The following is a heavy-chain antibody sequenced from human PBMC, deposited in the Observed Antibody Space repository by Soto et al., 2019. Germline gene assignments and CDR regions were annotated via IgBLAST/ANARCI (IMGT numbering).Heavy chain of an antibody. D-gene: IGHD2-15*01. Sequence: SETLSLTCTVSGDSISSNNNYLILIRQPPGEGLEWIGFISYSGTTSYSPSLKSRVAISLDTSKNQFSLSLSSVTAADTAVYYCARGQVVAAQHWGQGTLVTVSS. J-gene: IGHJ4*02. V-gene: IGHV4-30-4*01. CDR1: GDSISSNNNY. CDR3: ARGQVVAAQH. CDR2: ISYSGTT.